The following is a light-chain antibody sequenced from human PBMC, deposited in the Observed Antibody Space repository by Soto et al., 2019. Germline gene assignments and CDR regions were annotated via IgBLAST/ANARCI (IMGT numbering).Light chain of an antibody. CDR3: SSYTSRSTLEV. CDR1: CSDVGGYKY. CDR2: EVS. V-gene: IGLV2-14*01. J-gene: IGLJ3*02. Sequence: QSALTQPASVSGSPGQSITISCTGTCSDVGGYKYVSWYQQHPDKAPKLIIFEVSNRPSGISSRFSGSKSGNTASLTISGLQAEDEADYYCSSYTSRSTLEVFGGGTKLTVL.